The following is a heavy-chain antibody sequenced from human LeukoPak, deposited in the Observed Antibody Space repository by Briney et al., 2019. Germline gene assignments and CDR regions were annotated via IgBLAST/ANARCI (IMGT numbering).Heavy chain of an antibody. J-gene: IGHJ4*02. D-gene: IGHD3-22*01. CDR3: ARSPDTSGYPRSGFDY. CDR1: GFTFDTYA. CDR2: LSGSGDYT. V-gene: IGHV3-23*01. Sequence: PGGSLRLFCPASGFTFDTYAMSWVRQALGKGLEWVSGLSGSGDYTYYADSVTGRFTVLRDNSKNTLSLQMNSLRVEDTAVYYCARSPDTSGYPRSGFDYWGQGTLVTVSS.